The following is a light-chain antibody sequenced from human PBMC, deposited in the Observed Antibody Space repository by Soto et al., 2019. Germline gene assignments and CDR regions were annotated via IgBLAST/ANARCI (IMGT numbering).Light chain of an antibody. CDR2: LGS. CDR3: MQTLQTPPWT. J-gene: IGKJ1*01. Sequence: DVVMTQSPLSLPVIPREPASISCRASQTLLHSNGRNYLDWYLQKPGQSPQLLIYLGSNRASGVHDRFSGRGSGTEFTLKISRVEAQDVGIYYCMQTLQTPPWTFGQGTKVEIK. V-gene: IGKV2-28*01. CDR1: QTLLHSNGRNY.